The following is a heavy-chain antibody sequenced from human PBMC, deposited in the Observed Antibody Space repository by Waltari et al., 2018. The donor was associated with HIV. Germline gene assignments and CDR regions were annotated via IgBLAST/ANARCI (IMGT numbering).Heavy chain of an antibody. CDR1: GGSISSSSYY. CDR2: IYYSGGT. J-gene: IGHJ4*02. V-gene: IGHV4-39*01. Sequence: QLQLQESGPGLVKPSETLSLTCTVSGGSISSSSYYWGWIRQPPGKGLEWIGSIYYSGGTYHNPSLKGRVTISVDTSKNQFSLKLSSVTAADTAVYYCASPYYYDSSGYSAGFDYWGQGTLVTVSS. CDR3: ASPYYYDSSGYSAGFDY. D-gene: IGHD3-22*01.